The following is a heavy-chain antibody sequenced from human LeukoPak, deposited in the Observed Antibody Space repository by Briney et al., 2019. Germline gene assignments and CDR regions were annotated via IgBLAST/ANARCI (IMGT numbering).Heavy chain of an antibody. CDR1: GFTFSSYG. Sequence: GGSLRLSCAASGFTFSSYGMHWVRQAPGKGLEWVAFIRYDGSNKYYADSVKGRFTISRDNSKNTLYLQMNSLRAEDTAVYYCAKDWEDIVVAVAAQYYFDYWGQGTLVTVSS. CDR3: AKDWEDIVVAVAAQYYFDY. V-gene: IGHV3-30*02. CDR2: IRYDGSNK. J-gene: IGHJ4*02. D-gene: IGHD2-15*01.